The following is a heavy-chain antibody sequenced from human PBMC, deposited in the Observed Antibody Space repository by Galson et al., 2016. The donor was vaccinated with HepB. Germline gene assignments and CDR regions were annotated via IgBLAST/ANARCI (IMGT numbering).Heavy chain of an antibody. D-gene: IGHD3-3*01. Sequence: SETLSLTCTVSCGSVSSASYYWSWIRQPPGKGLEWIGYIFDIGRTNYHPSLKRRVTISVDTSKNTFSLKLTSVTAADTAVYYCARGGGVNSYWYFDLWGRGTLVTVSS. J-gene: IGHJ2*01. CDR3: ARGGGVNSYWYFDL. CDR1: CGSVSSASYY. CDR2: IFDIGRT. V-gene: IGHV4-61*01.